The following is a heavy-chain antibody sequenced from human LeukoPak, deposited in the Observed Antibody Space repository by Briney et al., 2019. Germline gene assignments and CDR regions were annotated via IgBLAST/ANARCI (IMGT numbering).Heavy chain of an antibody. Sequence: GGSLRLSCAASGFTFSSYSMNWVRQAPGKGLEWVSSISSSSSYIYYADSVKGRFTISRDNAKNSLYLQMNSLRAEDTAVYYCARGPNYYDSSGYYLIWGQGTMVTVSS. CDR3: ARGPNYYDSSGYYLI. J-gene: IGHJ3*02. V-gene: IGHV3-21*01. CDR2: ISSSSSYI. CDR1: GFTFSSYS. D-gene: IGHD3-22*01.